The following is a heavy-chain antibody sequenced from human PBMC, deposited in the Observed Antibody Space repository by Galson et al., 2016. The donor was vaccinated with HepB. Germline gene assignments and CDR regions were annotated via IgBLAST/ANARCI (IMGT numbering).Heavy chain of an antibody. CDR2: IGHGGRYT. D-gene: IGHD3-16*01. Sequence: SLRLSCAASGFTFRTSGMRWVRQAPGKGLEWVAFIGHGGRYTQHVDSVKGRFTITRDNAKNSLYLHMNSLSAEYTAVYYCARSHPQGGDDAFDIWGQGTMVTVSS. J-gene: IGHJ3*02. CDR3: ARSHPQGGDDAFDI. CDR1: GFTFRTSG. V-gene: IGHV3-33*01.